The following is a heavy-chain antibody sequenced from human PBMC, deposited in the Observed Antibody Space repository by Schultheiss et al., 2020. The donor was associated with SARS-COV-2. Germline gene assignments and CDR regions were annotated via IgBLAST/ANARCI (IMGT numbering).Heavy chain of an antibody. CDR1: GFTFSSYW. CDR2: IKQDGSEK. CDR3: ARVRDSSSWYHVFDY. D-gene: IGHD6-13*01. J-gene: IGHJ4*02. Sequence: GGSLRLSCAASGFTFSSYWMSWVRQAPGKGLEWVANIKQDGSEKYYVDSVKGRFTISRDNAKNSLYLQMNSLRAEDTAVYYCARVRDSSSWYHVFDYWGQGTLVTVSS. V-gene: IGHV3-7*03.